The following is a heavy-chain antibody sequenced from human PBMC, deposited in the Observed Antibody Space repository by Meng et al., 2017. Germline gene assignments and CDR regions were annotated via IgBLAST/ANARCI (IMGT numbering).Heavy chain of an antibody. V-gene: IGHV3-48*03. CDR1: GFTFSSYE. D-gene: IGHD6-19*01. CDR3: ARDDGQSPTSGWYGFR. J-gene: IGHJ4*02. CDR2: ISSSGSTI. Sequence: GESLKISCAASGFTFSSYEMNWVRQAPGKGLEWVSYISSSGSTIYYADSVKGRFTISRDNAKNSLYLQMNSLRAEDTAVYYGARDDGQSPTSGWYGFRWGQGTLVTVSS.